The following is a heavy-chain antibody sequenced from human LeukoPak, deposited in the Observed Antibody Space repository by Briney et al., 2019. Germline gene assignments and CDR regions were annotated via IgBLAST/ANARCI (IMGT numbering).Heavy chain of an antibody. D-gene: IGHD6-6*01. V-gene: IGHV4-59*01. CDR1: GGSISSYY. Sequence: SETLSLTCTVSGGSISSYYWSWIRQPPGKGLEWIEYIYYSGSTNYNPSLKSRVTISVDTSKNQFSLKLSSVTAADTAVYYCARGGVPHSSSSDYYYGMDVWGQGTTVTVSS. CDR2: IYYSGST. J-gene: IGHJ6*02. CDR3: ARGGVPHSSSSDYYYGMDV.